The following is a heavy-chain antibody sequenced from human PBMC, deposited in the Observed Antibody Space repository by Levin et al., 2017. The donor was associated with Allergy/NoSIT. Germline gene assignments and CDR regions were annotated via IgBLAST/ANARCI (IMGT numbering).Heavy chain of an antibody. D-gene: IGHD4-23*01. CDR1: GDSLSPYY. J-gene: IGHJ6*03. V-gene: IGHV4-59*08. Sequence: KPSETLSLTCTVSGDSLSPYYWSWIRQPPGKGLEYIGYIYYTGSTNYNPSLKSRLTMSVDTSKNQFSLKLSSVTAADTAVYYCARHNVKPVTQNSNCYYMDGWGKGTTVTVSS. CDR3: ARHNVKPVTQNSNCYYMDG. CDR2: IYYTGST.